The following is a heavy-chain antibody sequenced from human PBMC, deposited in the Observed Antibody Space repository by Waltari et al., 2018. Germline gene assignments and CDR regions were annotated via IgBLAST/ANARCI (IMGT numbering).Heavy chain of an antibody. D-gene: IGHD6-13*01. Sequence: EVQLVETGGGLIQPGGSLRLSCAASGFTVSSNYMSWVRQAPGKGLEWVSVIYSDCSTYYADSVKGRFTISRDNAKNTLYLQMNSLRAEDTAVYYCASRAAAGAFDIWGQGTMVTVSS. J-gene: IGHJ3*02. CDR1: GFTVSSNY. CDR2: IYSDCST. V-gene: IGHV3-53*02. CDR3: ASRAAAGAFDI.